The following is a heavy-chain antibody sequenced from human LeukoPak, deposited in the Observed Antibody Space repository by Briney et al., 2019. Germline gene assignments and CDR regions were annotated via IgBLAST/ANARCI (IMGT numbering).Heavy chain of an antibody. Sequence: PSETLSLTCTVSAGSISSSTYSWGWIRQPPGKGLEWIGSIDYSGSTYYNPSLKSRVTISVDKSKNQFSLKLSSVTAADTAVYYCASRTGYCSSTSCRVYWFDPWGQGTLVTGSS. J-gene: IGHJ5*02. CDR3: ASRTGYCSSTSCRVYWFDP. D-gene: IGHD2-2*01. CDR2: IDYSGST. V-gene: IGHV4-39*07. CDR1: AGSISSSTYS.